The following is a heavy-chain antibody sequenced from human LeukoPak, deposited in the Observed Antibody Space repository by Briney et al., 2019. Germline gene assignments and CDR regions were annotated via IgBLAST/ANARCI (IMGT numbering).Heavy chain of an antibody. J-gene: IGHJ3*02. CDR2: IITIFGTA. D-gene: IGHD3-16*02. CDR3: ARVTYDYVWGSYRYLGAFDI. Sequence: SVKVSCKASGGTFSSYAISWVRQAPGQGLEWMGGIITIFGTANYAQKFQGRVTITADESTSTAYMELSSLRSEDTAVYYCARVTYDYVWGSYRYLGAFDIWGQGTMVTVSS. CDR1: GGTFSSYA. V-gene: IGHV1-69*13.